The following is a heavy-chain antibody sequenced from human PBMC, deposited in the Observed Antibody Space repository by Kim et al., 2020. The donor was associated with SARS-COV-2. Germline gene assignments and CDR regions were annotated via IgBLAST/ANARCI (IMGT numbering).Heavy chain of an antibody. CDR3: SRAHCSSTSCYGSYFDY. CDR2: ISAYNGNT. D-gene: IGHD2-2*01. J-gene: IGHJ4*02. Sequence: ASVKVSCKASGYTFTSYGISWVRQAPGQGLEWMGWISAYNGNTNYAQKLQGRVTMTTDTSTSTAYMELRSLRSDDTAVYYCSRAHCSSTSCYGSYFDYWGQGTLVTVSS. CDR1: GYTFTSYG. V-gene: IGHV1-18*04.